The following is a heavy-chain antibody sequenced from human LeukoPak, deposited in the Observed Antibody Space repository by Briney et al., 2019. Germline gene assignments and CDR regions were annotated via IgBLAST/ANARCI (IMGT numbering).Heavy chain of an antibody. CDR3: VRDENDDSLTGYYESNHYFDF. CDR1: GGSFSGYY. D-gene: IGHD3-9*01. J-gene: IGHJ4*02. Sequence: SETLSLTCAVYGGSFSGYYWSWIRQPAGRGLEWIGSIYYNGKTFYNPSLKSRVTLSVNTANNQISLNLLSMTAADTAMYYCVRDENDDSLTGYYESNHYFDFWGQGTRVTVSS. V-gene: IGHV4-34*11. CDR2: IYYNGKT.